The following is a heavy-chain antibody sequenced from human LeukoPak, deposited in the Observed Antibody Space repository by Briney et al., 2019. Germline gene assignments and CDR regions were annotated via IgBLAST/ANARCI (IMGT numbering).Heavy chain of an antibody. V-gene: IGHV3-30*03. CDR2: ISYDGSNK. D-gene: IGHD2-2*01. CDR3: ARSSTDGFGNFLFDY. Sequence: PGRSLRLSSAASGFTFSTYGIHWVRQAPGKGLEWVAVISYDGSNKYYADSVKGRFTVSRDNSRNTLYLQVNSLRAEDTAVYYCARSSTDGFGNFLFDYWGQGTLVTVSS. CDR1: GFTFSTYG. J-gene: IGHJ4*02.